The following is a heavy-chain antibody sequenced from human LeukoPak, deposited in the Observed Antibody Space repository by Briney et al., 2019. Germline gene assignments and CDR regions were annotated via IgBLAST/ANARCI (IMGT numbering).Heavy chain of an antibody. Sequence: ASVKVSCKASGYTLTDYYMHWVRQAPGQGLEWMGIINPSGGSTSYAQKFQGRVTMTRDTSTSTVYMELSSLRSEDTAVYYCARDRISRWGPRYWGQGTLVTVSS. CDR2: INPSGGST. V-gene: IGHV1-46*01. D-gene: IGHD2-21*02. CDR1: GYTLTDYY. CDR3: ARDRISRWGPRY. J-gene: IGHJ4*02.